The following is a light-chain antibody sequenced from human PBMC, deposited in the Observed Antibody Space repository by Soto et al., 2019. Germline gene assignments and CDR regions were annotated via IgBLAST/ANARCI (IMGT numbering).Light chain of an antibody. CDR2: DDD. Sequence: QSVMSQPPSVSAAPGQRVTISCSGSSSNIGGNSVSWYQQLPGTAPKLLIYDDDQRPSGIPDRFSGSKSGTSATLGITGFQTGDEADYYCGSWDSSLSAYVFGTGTKVTVI. CDR1: SSNIGGNS. J-gene: IGLJ1*01. V-gene: IGLV1-51*01. CDR3: GSWDSSLSAYV.